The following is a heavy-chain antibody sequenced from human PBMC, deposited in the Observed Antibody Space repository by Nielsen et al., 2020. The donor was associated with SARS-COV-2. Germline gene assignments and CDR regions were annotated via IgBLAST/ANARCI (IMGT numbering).Heavy chain of an antibody. Sequence: ASVKVSCKASGYTFTNFGISWVRQAPGQGLEWMGWISAYNGNTNHAENFQARVTMTTEKSTSTTYMELTSLRSDDTAVYYCARSTGVLGPKHFDSWGQGTLVTVS. J-gene: IGHJ4*02. CDR3: ARSTGVLGPKHFDS. CDR2: ISAYNGNT. V-gene: IGHV1-18*01. D-gene: IGHD5/OR15-5a*01. CDR1: GYTFTNFG.